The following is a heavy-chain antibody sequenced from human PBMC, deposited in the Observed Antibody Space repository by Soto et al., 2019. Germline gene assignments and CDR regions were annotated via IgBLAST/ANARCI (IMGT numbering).Heavy chain of an antibody. Sequence: SETLSLTCTVSGGSISSYYWSWIRQPPGKGLEWIGYIYYSGSTNYNPSLKSRVTISVDTSKNQFSLKLSSVTAADTAVYYCASQYYGSADSGMDVWGQGTKVTVSS. J-gene: IGHJ6*02. CDR3: ASQYYGSADSGMDV. CDR2: IYYSGST. CDR1: GGSISSYY. V-gene: IGHV4-59*01. D-gene: IGHD3-10*01.